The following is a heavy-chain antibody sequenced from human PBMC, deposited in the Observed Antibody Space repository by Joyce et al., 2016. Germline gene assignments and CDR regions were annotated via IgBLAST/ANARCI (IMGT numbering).Heavy chain of an antibody. CDR3: TRGSGTGWFDP. Sequence: EVYLVESGGGLVQPGGSLRLSCAASGFSFRYFRMDWVRQAPGKGLEWVAQINEDGSEKNYMDSLRGRFTISRDKAKNSVDLQINSLRVEDTAVYYCTRGSGTGWFDPWGQGTLVTVSS. D-gene: IGHD6-13*01. J-gene: IGHJ5*02. CDR1: GFSFRYFR. V-gene: IGHV3-7*03. CDR2: INEDGSEK.